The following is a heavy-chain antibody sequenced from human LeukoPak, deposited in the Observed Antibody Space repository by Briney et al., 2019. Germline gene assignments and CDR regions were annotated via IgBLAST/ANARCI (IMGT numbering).Heavy chain of an antibody. Sequence: GGSLRLSCAASGFTFSRYGMHWVRQAPGKGLEWVPVISYDESNKYYADSVKSRFTISRDNSKNTLHLQMNSLRTEDTAVYYCAKDGQVGATTFLDYWGQGTLVTVSS. CDR1: GFTFSRYG. CDR2: ISYDESNK. J-gene: IGHJ4*02. CDR3: AKDGQVGATTFLDY. V-gene: IGHV3-30*18. D-gene: IGHD1-26*01.